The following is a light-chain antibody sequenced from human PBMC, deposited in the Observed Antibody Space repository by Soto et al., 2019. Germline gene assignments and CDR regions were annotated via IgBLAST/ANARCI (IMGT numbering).Light chain of an antibody. CDR3: CSYTSSNTLV. J-gene: IGLJ2*01. CDR2: EVS. CDR1: SSDVGAYNY. Sequence: QSVLTQPASVSVSPVQSITISCTGTSSDVGAYNYVSWYQQHPGKAPKLMIFEVSDRPSGVSNRFSGSKSGNTASLTISGLQAEYEADYYCCSYTSSNTLVFGGGTKLTVL. V-gene: IGLV2-14*01.